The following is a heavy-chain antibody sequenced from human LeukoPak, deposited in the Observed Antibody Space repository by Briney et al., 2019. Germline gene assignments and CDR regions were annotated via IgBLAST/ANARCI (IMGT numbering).Heavy chain of an antibody. CDR1: GFTFSSFG. D-gene: IGHD3-3*01. CDR3: AKGKDFNGYYVDS. J-gene: IGHJ4*02. Sequence: QPGGSLRLSCAASGFTFSSFGMSWVRQSPETGLEWVSVSGGSGGATHYAESVKGRFTISRDNSKNTLYLEMSRLRADDTAAYYCAKGKDFNGYYVDSWGQGTLVTVSS. CDR2: SGGSGGAT. V-gene: IGHV3-23*01.